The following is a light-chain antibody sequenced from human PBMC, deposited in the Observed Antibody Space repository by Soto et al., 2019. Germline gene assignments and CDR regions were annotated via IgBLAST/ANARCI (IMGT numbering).Light chain of an antibody. CDR3: TSYTNIKTDA. CDR1: TNDVGAYDY. J-gene: IGLJ1*01. V-gene: IGLV2-14*01. Sequence: QSALTQPASVSGSPGQSITISCTGTTNDVGAYDYVSWYQQHPGKAPKVMIYEVTKRPSGVSNRFSGSKSGNTASLTISGLQAEDEADYYCTSYTNIKTDAFGTGTKVTVL. CDR2: EVT.